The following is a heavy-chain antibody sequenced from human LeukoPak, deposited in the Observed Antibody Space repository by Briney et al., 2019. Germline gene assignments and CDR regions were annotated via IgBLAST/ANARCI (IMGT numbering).Heavy chain of an antibody. D-gene: IGHD6-19*01. CDR2: INHSGST. Sequence: PSETLSLTCAVYGVSFSGYYWSWIRQPPGKGLEWIGEINHSGSTNYNPSLKSRVTISVDTSKNQFSLKLSSVTAADTAVYYCARAHYISGWSYYYYGMDVWGQGTTVTVSS. J-gene: IGHJ6*02. CDR3: ARAHYISGWSYYYYGMDV. CDR1: GVSFSGYY. V-gene: IGHV4-34*01.